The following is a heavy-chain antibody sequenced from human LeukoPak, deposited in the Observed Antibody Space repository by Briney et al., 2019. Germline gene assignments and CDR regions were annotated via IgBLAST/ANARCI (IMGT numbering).Heavy chain of an antibody. CDR2: IIPIFGTA. Sequence: SVKVSCKASGGTFSSYAISWVRQAPGQGLEWMGGIIPIFGTANYAQKFQGRVTITTDESTSTAYMELSSLRSEDTAVYYCVPTAGYSSGCYNFDYWGQGTLVTVSS. V-gene: IGHV1-69*05. CDR1: GGTFSSYA. J-gene: IGHJ4*02. CDR3: VPTAGYSSGCYNFDY. D-gene: IGHD6-19*01.